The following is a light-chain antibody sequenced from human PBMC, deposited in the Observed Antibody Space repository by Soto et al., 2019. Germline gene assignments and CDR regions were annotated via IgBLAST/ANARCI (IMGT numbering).Light chain of an antibody. V-gene: IGLV2-14*03. CDR1: TSDIGAYNY. Sequence: QSALTQPASLSGSPGQSITISCTGTTSDIGAYNYVSWYQQHPGKAPQLMIYDVTDRPSGVSNRFSGSKSGNTASLTISGLQAEDEADYYCSSYISSSTLVFGRGTKVTVL. CDR3: SSYISSSTLV. CDR2: DVT. J-gene: IGLJ3*02.